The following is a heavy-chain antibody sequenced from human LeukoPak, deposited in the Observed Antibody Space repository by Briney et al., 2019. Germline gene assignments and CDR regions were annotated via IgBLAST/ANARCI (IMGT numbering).Heavy chain of an antibody. Sequence: GGSLRLSCAASGFTFSGSAMHWVRQASGKGLEWVGRIRSKANSYATAYAASVKGRFTISRDDSKNTAYLQMNSLKTEDTAVYYCTRRLYDILTGYGMDVWGQGTTVTVSS. D-gene: IGHD3-9*01. J-gene: IGHJ6*02. CDR1: GFTFSGSA. V-gene: IGHV3-73*01. CDR3: TRRLYDILTGYGMDV. CDR2: IRSKANSYAT.